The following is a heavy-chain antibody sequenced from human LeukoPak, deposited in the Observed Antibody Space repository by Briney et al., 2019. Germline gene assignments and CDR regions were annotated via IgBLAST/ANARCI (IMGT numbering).Heavy chain of an antibody. V-gene: IGHV3-23*01. CDR1: GFTFRSYA. CDR3: GKDGIAVAEV. Sequence: GGSLRLSCAAAGFTFRSYAMNWVRQGPGKGLEWVSTMSASDAGTYYADSVKGRFTISRDNSKNTLYLQMNSLRAEDTAEYYCGKDGIAVAEVWGQGTLVTVSS. J-gene: IGHJ4*02. D-gene: IGHD6-19*01. CDR2: MSASDAGT.